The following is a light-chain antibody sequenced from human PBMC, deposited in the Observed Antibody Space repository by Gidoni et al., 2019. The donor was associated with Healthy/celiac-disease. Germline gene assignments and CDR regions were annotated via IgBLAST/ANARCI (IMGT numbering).Light chain of an antibody. V-gene: IGLV1-40*01. CDR3: QSYDSSLSGWV. CDR2: GNS. J-gene: IGLJ3*02. CDR1: SSNIGAGYA. Sequence: QSVLTQPPSVSGAPGQRVTISCPGSSSNIGAGYAVHLYHQLPVTAPKLLIYGNSNRPSGVPYRFSGSKAGTSASLAITGLQAEDEADYYCQSYDSSLSGWVFGGGTKLTVL.